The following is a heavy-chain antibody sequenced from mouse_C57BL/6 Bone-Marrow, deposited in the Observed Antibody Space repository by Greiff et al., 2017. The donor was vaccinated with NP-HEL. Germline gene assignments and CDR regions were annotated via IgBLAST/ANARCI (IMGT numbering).Heavy chain of an antibody. D-gene: IGHD4-1*01. CDR3: ASPTGTLFAY. CDR2: INPNNGGT. Sequence: EVQLVESGPELVKPGASVKMSCKASGYTFTDYNMHWVKQSHGKSLEWIGYINPNNGGTSYNQKFKGKATLTVNKSSSTAYMELRSLTSEDSAVYYCASPTGTLFAYWGQGTLVTVSA. J-gene: IGHJ3*01. CDR1: GYTFTDYN. V-gene: IGHV1-22*01.